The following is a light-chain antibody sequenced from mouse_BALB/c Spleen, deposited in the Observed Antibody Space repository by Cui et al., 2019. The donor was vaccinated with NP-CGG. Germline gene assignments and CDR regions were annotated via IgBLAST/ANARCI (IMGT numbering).Light chain of an antibody. CDR2: GTN. V-gene: IGLV1*02. J-gene: IGLJ1*01. CDR1: TGEASTNNY. Sequence: QAVVTQESALTTSPGETVTRSCLSSTGEASTNNYANWVQEKPDHLFTGIIGGTNNRAPGVPARFSGSLIGDKAALTITGAQTEDEAIYFCALWYSNHWVFGGGTKLTVL. CDR3: ALWYSNHWV.